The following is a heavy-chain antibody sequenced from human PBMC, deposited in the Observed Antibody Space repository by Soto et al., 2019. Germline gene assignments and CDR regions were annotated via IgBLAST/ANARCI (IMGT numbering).Heavy chain of an antibody. Sequence: QVQLVQSGAEVKKPGSSVKVSCKASGGTFSSYTISWVRQAPGQGLEWMGRIIPILGTANYAQKFQGRVTITADKSTSTAYMEMSSLRSEDTAVYYCASLAVADGAFDIWGQGTMVTVSS. J-gene: IGHJ3*02. CDR2: IIPILGTA. V-gene: IGHV1-69*08. D-gene: IGHD6-19*01. CDR3: ASLAVADGAFDI. CDR1: GGTFSSYT.